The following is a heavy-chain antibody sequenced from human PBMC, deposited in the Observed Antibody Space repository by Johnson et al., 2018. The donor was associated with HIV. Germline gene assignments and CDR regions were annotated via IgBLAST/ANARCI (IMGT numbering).Heavy chain of an antibody. CDR1: GFTFDDYA. V-gene: IGHV3-9*01. J-gene: IGHJ3*02. Sequence: VQLVESGGGLVQPGRSLRLSCAASGFTFDDYAMHWVRQAPGKGLEWVSGISWNSGSIGYAASVKGRFTISRDNAKNSLYLQMNSLRIEDTAIYYCARAAIVVLPAGAFDIWGQGTMVTVSS. D-gene: IGHD2-2*01. CDR2: ISWNSGSI. CDR3: ARAAIVVLPAGAFDI.